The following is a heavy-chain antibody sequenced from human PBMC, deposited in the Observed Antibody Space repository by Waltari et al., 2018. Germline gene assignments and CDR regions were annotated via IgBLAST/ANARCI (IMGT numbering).Heavy chain of an antibody. Sequence: QVQLVQSGAEVKKPGASVKVSCKVSGNTLSELSIHWVRQAPGKGLEWMGGFDPEDGETSYAQKFQGRVTLTEDTSTDTAYMELSSLRFEDTAVYYCATDNPESGYYFYWGQGTLVTVSS. V-gene: IGHV1-24*01. CDR3: ATDNPESGYYFY. D-gene: IGHD3-22*01. CDR2: FDPEDGET. J-gene: IGHJ4*02. CDR1: GNTLSELS.